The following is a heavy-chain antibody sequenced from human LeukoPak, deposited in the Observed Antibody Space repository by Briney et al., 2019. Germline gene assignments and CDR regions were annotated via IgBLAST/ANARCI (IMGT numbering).Heavy chain of an antibody. D-gene: IGHD4-17*01. J-gene: IGHJ4*02. CDR2: ISYDGSNK. CDR3: AKPRWVTTNNYDY. Sequence: PGGSLRLSCAASGFTFSSYGMHWVRQAPGKGLEWVAVISYDGSNKYYADSVKGRLTISRDNSKNTLYLQMSSLRAEDTAVYYCAKPRWVTTNNYDYWGLGTLVTVSS. CDR1: GFTFSSYG. V-gene: IGHV3-30*18.